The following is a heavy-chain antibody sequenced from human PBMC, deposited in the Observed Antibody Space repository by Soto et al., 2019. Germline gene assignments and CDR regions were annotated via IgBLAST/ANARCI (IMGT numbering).Heavy chain of an antibody. CDR2: IFYSGST. CDR3: ASTEDFFDY. J-gene: IGHJ4*02. V-gene: IGHV4-31*03. Sequence: QVQLQESGPGLVKPSQTLSLTCSVSGVSLTSGTYYWSWILQHPGKGLEWIGYIFYSGSTDYNPSLKSRVNISVDTSKNQFSLKLSSVTAADTAVYYCASTEDFFDYWGQGTLVTVSS. CDR1: GVSLTSGTYY.